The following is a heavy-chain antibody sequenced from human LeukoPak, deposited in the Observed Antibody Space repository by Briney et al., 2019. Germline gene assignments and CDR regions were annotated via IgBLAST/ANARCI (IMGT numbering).Heavy chain of an antibody. CDR1: GFTFSSYG. D-gene: IGHD4-17*01. CDR2: IWYDGSNK. CDR3: ARDTVTTDY. J-gene: IGHJ4*02. V-gene: IGHV3-33*01. Sequence: GGSRRLSCAASGFTFSSYGMHWVRQAPGKGLEWVAVIWYDGSNKYYADSVKGRFTISRDNSKNTLYLQMNSLRAEDTAAYYCARDTVTTDYWGQGTLVTVSS.